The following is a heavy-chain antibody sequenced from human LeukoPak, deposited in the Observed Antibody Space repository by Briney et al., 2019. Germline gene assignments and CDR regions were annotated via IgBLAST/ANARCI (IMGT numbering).Heavy chain of an antibody. J-gene: IGHJ4*02. CDR2: IYPRNGST. Sequence: ASVKVSCKASGYTFTSNYIHWVRQAPGQGLEWMGMIYPRNGSTSYAQRFQGRVTVTRDTSTSTVHMELSGLRSEDTAVYYCARDQEGFDYWGQGTLVTVSS. CDR3: ARDQEGFDY. CDR1: GYTFTSNY. V-gene: IGHV1-46*01.